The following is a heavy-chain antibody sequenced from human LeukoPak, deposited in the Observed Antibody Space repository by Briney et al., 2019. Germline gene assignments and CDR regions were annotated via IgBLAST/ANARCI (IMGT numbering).Heavy chain of an antibody. V-gene: IGHV4-38-2*02. J-gene: IGHJ4*02. CDR2: IYHSGST. Sequence: SETLSLTCTVSGYSISSGYYWGWIRQPPGKGLEWIGSIYHSGSTYYNPSLKSRVTISVDTSKNQFSLKLNSVTAADTAVYYCARDPHCSSTSCRFDYWGQGILVTVSS. CDR1: GYSISSGYY. CDR3: ARDPHCSSTSCRFDY. D-gene: IGHD2-2*01.